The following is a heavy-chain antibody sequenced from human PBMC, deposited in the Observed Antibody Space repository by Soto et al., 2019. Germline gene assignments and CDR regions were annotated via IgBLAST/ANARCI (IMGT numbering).Heavy chain of an antibody. Sequence: GSLRLSCAASGFTFSTYALNWVRQAPGKGLEWVSTVTGSSNTYYADSVRGRFTISRDDSKRTLYLQMNTLRAEDAAVYYCARASGYGYTFGYVYFDYWGQGTLVTVSS. CDR1: GFTFSTYA. D-gene: IGHD5-18*01. CDR3: ARASGYGYTFGYVYFDY. V-gene: IGHV3-23*01. J-gene: IGHJ4*02. CDR2: VTGSSNT.